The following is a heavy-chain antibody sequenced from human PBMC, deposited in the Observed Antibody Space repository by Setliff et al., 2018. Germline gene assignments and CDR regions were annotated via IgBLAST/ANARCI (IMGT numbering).Heavy chain of an antibody. V-gene: IGHV4-4*02. J-gene: IGHJ4*02. CDR2: INHSGST. D-gene: IGHD2-8*02. CDR3: TVYNTGSSKDHY. CDR1: GDSVSGEHW. Sequence: SETLSLTCSVSGDSVSGEHWWSWVRQPPGKGLEWIGEINHSGSTNYNPSLKSRVTISVDTSKNQFSLKLCSVTAADTALYYCTVYNTGSSKDHYWGQGTPVTVSS.